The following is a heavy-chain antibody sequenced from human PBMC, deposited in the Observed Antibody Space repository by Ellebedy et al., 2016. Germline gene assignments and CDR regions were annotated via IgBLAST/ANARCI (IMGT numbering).Heavy chain of an antibody. CDR2: ISSSSSYI. CDR1: GFTFSSCA. J-gene: IGHJ6*02. D-gene: IGHD2-8*01. V-gene: IGHV3-21*01. CDR3: ARDWENGVLAMDV. Sequence: GESLKISCAASGFTFSSCAMDWVRQAPGKGLEWVSSISSSSSYIYYADSVKGRFTISRDNAKNSLYLQMNSLRAEDTAVYYCARDWENGVLAMDVWGQGTTVTVSS.